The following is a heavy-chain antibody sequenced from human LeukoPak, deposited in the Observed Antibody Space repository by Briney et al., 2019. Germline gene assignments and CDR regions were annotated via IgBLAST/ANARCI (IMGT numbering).Heavy chain of an antibody. CDR1: GYTFTSYV. V-gene: IGHV1-3*01. D-gene: IGHD1-14*01. CDR3: ARGIWYQGNYYFDS. Sequence: GASVKVSCKASGYTFTSYVMHWVRQAPGQRLEWMGWINAGSGNTKYSQKFQGRVTITKDTSASTAYMEMSNLRSEDTAVYYCARGIWYQGNYYFDSWGQGTLVTVSS. J-gene: IGHJ4*02. CDR2: INAGSGNT.